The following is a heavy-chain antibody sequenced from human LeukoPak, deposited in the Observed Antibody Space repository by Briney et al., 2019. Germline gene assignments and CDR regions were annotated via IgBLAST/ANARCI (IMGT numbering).Heavy chain of an antibody. Sequence: GGSLRLSCAASGFTVSRSYMSWVRQAPGKGLEWVSVIYTAGNTYYADSVKGRFTISRDNAKNTLYLQMNSLRAEDTAVYYCARSSYDDFDYWGQGTLVTVSS. J-gene: IGHJ4*02. CDR3: ARSSYDDFDY. D-gene: IGHD3-22*01. V-gene: IGHV3-53*01. CDR2: IYTAGNT. CDR1: GFTVSRSY.